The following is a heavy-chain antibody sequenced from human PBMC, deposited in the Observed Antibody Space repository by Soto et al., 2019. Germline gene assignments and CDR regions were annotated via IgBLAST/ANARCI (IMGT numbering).Heavy chain of an antibody. CDR1: GFTFSSYG. D-gene: IGHD3-22*01. J-gene: IGHJ4*02. Sequence: QVQLVESGGGVVQPGRSLRLSCAASGFTFSSYGMHWVRQAPGKGLEWVAVISYDGSNKYYADSVKGRFTISRDNSKNTLYLKMNSLRAEDTAVYYCASLNAYYYDSSGYSSPPEEALDYWGQGTLVTVSS. CDR3: ASLNAYYYDSSGYSSPPEEALDY. V-gene: IGHV3-30*03. CDR2: ISYDGSNK.